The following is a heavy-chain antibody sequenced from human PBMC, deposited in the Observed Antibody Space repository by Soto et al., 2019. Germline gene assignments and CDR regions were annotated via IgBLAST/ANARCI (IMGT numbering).Heavy chain of an antibody. CDR3: ATDLNSKRDFDF. D-gene: IGHD4-4*01. CDR2: TSASGAST. V-gene: IGHV3-23*01. J-gene: IGHJ3*01. CDR1: GFTFSNYA. Sequence: EVQLLESGGGLVQPGGSLRLSCAAPGFTFSNYAMNWVRQAPGKGLEWVSGTSASGASTYYADSVKGRFTISRDNSKSTLYLQMSSLRAEDTAVYYCATDLNSKRDFDFWGQGTMVTVSS.